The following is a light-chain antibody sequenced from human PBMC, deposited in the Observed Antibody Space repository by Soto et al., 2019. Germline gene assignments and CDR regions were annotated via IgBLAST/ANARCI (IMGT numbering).Light chain of an antibody. CDR2: DAS. V-gene: IGKV3-11*01. J-gene: IGKJ4*01. CDR1: QSVSSY. CDR3: QQRLNWPLT. Sequence: PGERGTLSCRASQSVSSYLAWYQQKPGQAPRLLIYDASNRATGIPARFSGSGSGTDFTLTISSLKPEDFAVYYCQQRLNWPLTFGGGTKVDIK.